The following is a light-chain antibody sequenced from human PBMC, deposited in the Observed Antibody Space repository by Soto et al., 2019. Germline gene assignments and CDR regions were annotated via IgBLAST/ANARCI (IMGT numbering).Light chain of an antibody. CDR2: GAS. CDR3: QQYNNWPPYT. V-gene: IGKV3-15*01. CDR1: QSVSRT. J-gene: IGKJ2*01. Sequence: EIVMTQSPATLSVSPGERATLSCRASQSVSRTLAWYQQKPGQAPRLLIYGASTRATGIPARFSGSGSGTEFTLTISSLQSEDFAVYYCQQYNNWPPYTFGQGNKLEIK.